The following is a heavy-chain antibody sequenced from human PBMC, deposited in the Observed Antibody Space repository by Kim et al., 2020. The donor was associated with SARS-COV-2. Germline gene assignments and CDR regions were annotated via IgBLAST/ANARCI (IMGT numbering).Heavy chain of an antibody. Sequence: ASVKVSCKASGYTFTSYAMNWVPQAPGQGLEWMGWINTNTGNPTYAQGFTGRFVFSLDTSVSTAYLQISSLKAEDTAVYYCARDDAPPTYYYDSSGFGFDPWGQGTLVTVSS. CDR1: GYTFTSYA. V-gene: IGHV7-4-1*02. D-gene: IGHD3-22*01. CDR2: INTNTGNP. J-gene: IGHJ5*02. CDR3: ARDDAPPTYYYDSSGFGFDP.